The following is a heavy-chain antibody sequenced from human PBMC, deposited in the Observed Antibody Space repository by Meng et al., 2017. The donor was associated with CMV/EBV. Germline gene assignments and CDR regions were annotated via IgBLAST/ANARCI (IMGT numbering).Heavy chain of an antibody. CDR3: AREADCTRTTCPPGS. CDR2: IRNDGSNK. V-gene: IGHV3-30*02. D-gene: IGHD1-7*01. J-gene: IGHJ5*02. CDR1: GFIFNNYV. Sequence: GESLKISCAASGFIFNNYVMHRVRQAPGKGLEWVAFIRNDGSNKYYAESVKGRFTISRDNSRNTLYLQMNSLRGEDTAVYYCAREADCTRTTCPPGSWGQGTLVTVSS.